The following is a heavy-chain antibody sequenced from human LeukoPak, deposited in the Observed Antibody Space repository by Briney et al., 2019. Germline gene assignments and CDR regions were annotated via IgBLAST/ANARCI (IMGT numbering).Heavy chain of an antibody. V-gene: IGHV1-18*01. CDR1: GYTFTSYG. D-gene: IGHD1-26*01. J-gene: IGHJ5*02. Sequence: ASVKVSCKASGYTFTSYGISWVRQAPGQGLEWMGWISAYNGNTNYAQELQGRVTMTTDTSTSTAYMELRSLRSDDTAVYYCARVPIVGATQYWFDPWGQGTLVTVSS. CDR3: ARVPIVGATQYWFDP. CDR2: ISAYNGNT.